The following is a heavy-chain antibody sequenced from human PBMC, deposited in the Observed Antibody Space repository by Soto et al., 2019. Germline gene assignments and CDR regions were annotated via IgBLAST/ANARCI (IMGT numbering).Heavy chain of an antibody. D-gene: IGHD3-22*01. J-gene: IGHJ4*02. CDR3: AKGYHYYDSSGYYYEMGYSDY. V-gene: IGHV3-23*01. CDR2: ISGSGGST. CDR1: GFTFSSYA. Sequence: PGGSLRLSCAASGFTFSSYAMSWVRQAPGKGLEWVSAISGSGGSTYYADSVKGRFTISRDNSKNTLYLQMNSLRAEDTAVYYCAKGYHYYDSSGYYYEMGYSDYWGQGTLVTVSS.